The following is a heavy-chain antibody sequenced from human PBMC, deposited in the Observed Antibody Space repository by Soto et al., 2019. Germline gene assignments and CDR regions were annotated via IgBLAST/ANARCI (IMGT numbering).Heavy chain of an antibody. CDR3: AKDDDLIVVVHFDY. J-gene: IGHJ4*02. CDR2: ISGSGGST. CDR1: GFTFSSYA. Sequence: GESLKISCAASGFTFSSYAMSWVRQAPGKGLEWVSAISGSGGSTYYADSVKGRFTISRDNSKNTLYLQMNSLRAEDTAVYYCAKDDDLIVVVHFDYWGQGTLVTVSS. D-gene: IGHD3-22*01. V-gene: IGHV3-23*01.